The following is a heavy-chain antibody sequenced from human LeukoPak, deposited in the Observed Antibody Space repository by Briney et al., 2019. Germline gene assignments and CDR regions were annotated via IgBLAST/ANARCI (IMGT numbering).Heavy chain of an antibody. J-gene: IGHJ2*01. D-gene: IGHD2-2*01. V-gene: IGHV1-18*04. CDR1: GYTFTSYG. Sequence: ASVKVSCKASGYTFTSYGISRVRQAPGQGLEWMGWISAYNGNTNYAQKLQGRVTMTTDTSTSTAYMELRSLRSDDTAVYYCAGINLGYCSSTSCYSVWYFDLWGRGTLVTVSS. CDR3: AGINLGYCSSTSCYSVWYFDL. CDR2: ISAYNGNT.